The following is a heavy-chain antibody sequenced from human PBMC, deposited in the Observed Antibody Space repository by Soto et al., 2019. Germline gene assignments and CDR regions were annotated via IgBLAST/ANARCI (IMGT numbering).Heavy chain of an antibody. CDR3: ARAVVDFWSGYYSVGWFDP. D-gene: IGHD3-3*01. CDR1: GYTFTSYY. V-gene: IGHV1-46*03. Sequence: ASVKVSCKASGYTFTSYYMHWVRQAPGQGLEWMGIINPSGGSTSYAQKFQGRVTMTRDTSTSTVYMELSSLRSEDTAVYYCARAVVDFWSGYYSVGWFDPWGQGTLVTVSS. CDR2: INPSGGST. J-gene: IGHJ5*02.